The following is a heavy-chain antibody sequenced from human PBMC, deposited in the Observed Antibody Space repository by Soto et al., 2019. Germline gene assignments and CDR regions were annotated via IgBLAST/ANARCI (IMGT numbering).Heavy chain of an antibody. CDR2: ISAYHGNT. D-gene: IGHD6-6*01. Sequence: ASGKAAGKAIGETRIRNRRSWERQAPGQGLEWMGWISAYHGNTKYAQKFQDRVTMTADTSTRTAFMEVRSLTSDDTCVYFCAATRANYLGSDLLVQGATVT. CDR3: AATRANYLGSDL. V-gene: IGHV1-18*04. CDR1: GETRIRNR. J-gene: IGHJ6*02.